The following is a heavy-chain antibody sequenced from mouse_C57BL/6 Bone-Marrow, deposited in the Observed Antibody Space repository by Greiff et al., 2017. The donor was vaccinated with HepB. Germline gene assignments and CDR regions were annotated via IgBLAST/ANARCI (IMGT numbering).Heavy chain of an antibody. D-gene: IGHD2-4*01. CDR1: GFTFSDYG. CDR3: ARDYDYPWFAY. CDR2: ISSGSSTI. V-gene: IGHV5-17*01. Sequence: EVHLVESGGGLVKPGGSLKLSCAASGFTFSDYGMHWVRQAPEKGLEWVAYISSGSSTIYYADTVKGRFTISRDNAKNTLFLQMTSLRSEDTAMYYCARDYDYPWFAYWGQGTLVTVSA. J-gene: IGHJ3*01.